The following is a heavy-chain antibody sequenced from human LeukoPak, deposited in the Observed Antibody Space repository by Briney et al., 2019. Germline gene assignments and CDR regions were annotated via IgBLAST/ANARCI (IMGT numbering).Heavy chain of an antibody. Sequence: SETLSLTCTVSGGSISSSSYYWGWIRQPPGKGLEWIGSIYYSGSTYYNPSFKSRVTISVDTSKNQFSLKLSSVTAADTAVYYCASYDSSGYYFLFYWGQGTLVTVSS. V-gene: IGHV4-39*01. CDR3: ASYDSSGYYFLFY. J-gene: IGHJ4*02. CDR2: IYYSGST. CDR1: GGSISSSSYY. D-gene: IGHD3-22*01.